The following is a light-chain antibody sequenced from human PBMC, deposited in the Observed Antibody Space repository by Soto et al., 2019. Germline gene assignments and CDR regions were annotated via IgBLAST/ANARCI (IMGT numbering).Light chain of an antibody. J-gene: IGLJ1*01. Sequence: QSVLTQPPSASGTPGQRVTISCSGSGSSIGSNYVYWYHQLPGTAPKLLIYKNNQRPSGVPDRFSGSKSGTSASLAISGLRSEDEADYYCAVWDDRLSGYVFGTGTKVTVL. CDR2: KNN. CDR1: GSSIGSNY. V-gene: IGLV1-47*01. CDR3: AVWDDRLSGYV.